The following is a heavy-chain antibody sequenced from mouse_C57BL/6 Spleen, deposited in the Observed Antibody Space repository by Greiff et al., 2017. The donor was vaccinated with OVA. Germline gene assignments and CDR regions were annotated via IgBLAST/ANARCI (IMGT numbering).Heavy chain of an antibody. V-gene: IGHV1-55*01. J-gene: IGHJ3*01. D-gene: IGHD2-4*01. Sequence: VQLQQPGAELVKPGASVKMSCKASGYTFTSYWITWVKQRPGQGLEWIGDIYPGSGSTNYNEKFKSKATLTVDTSSSPAYMQLSSLTSEDSAVYYCARIYDYDGGFAYWGQGTLVTVSA. CDR3: ARIYDYDGGFAY. CDR1: GYTFTSYW. CDR2: IYPGSGST.